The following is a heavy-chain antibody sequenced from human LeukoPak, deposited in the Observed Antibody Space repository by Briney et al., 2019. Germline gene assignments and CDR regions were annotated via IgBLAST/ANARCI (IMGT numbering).Heavy chain of an antibody. V-gene: IGHV4-34*01. J-gene: IGHJ6*02. CDR3: ARGPRMTRTYYYYYGMDV. CDR1: GGSFSGYY. Sequence: SETLSPTCAVYGGSFSGYYWSWIRQPPGKGLEWIGEINHSGSTNYNPSLKSRVTISVDTSKNQFSLKLSSVTAADTAVYYCARGPRMTRTYYYYYGMDVWGQGTTVTVSS. D-gene: IGHD2-15*01. CDR2: INHSGST.